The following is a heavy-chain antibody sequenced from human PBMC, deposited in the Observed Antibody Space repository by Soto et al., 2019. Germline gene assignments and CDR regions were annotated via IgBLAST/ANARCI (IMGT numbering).Heavy chain of an antibody. J-gene: IGHJ3*02. CDR1: GFTFSSYA. D-gene: IGHD3-16*01. V-gene: IGHV3-23*01. Sequence: EEQLLESGGNLAQPGGSLRLSCAASGFTFSSYAMSWVRQAPGKGLEWVSAVSGSGDSTYYADSVKGRFTISRDNSKNTLYLQMHSLRAEDTAVYYCARAFVGHISGAFDIWGQGTMVTVSS. CDR2: VSGSGDST. CDR3: ARAFVGHISGAFDI.